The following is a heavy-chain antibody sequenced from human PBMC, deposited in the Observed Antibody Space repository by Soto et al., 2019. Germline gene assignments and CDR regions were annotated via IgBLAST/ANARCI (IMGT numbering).Heavy chain of an antibody. V-gene: IGHV3-23*01. CDR3: AKDSSSSWEPYYYYGMDV. D-gene: IGHD6-13*01. Sequence: GASLRLSCAASGFTFISYAMSWVRQAPGKGLEWVSAISGSGGSTYYADSVKGRFTISRDNSKNTLYLQLNSLRAEDTAVYYCAKDSSSSWEPYYYYGMDVWGQGTMVTVSS. J-gene: IGHJ6*02. CDR1: GFTFISYA. CDR2: ISGSGGST.